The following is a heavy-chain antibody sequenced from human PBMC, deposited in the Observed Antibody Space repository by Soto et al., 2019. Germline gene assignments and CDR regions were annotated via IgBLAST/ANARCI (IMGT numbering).Heavy chain of an antibody. D-gene: IGHD1-26*01. V-gene: IGHV3-23*01. Sequence: PGESLKISCVASGLPFSTSAMNWVRQAPGKGLEWVSIISATSDAAYYAESVKGRFTSSRDNSKNTLYLQMNSLRPEDTAVYYCGKYSGSYPVYNGMNVWGQGTTVTVSS. CDR1: GLPFSTSA. J-gene: IGHJ6*02. CDR3: GKYSGSYPVYNGMNV. CDR2: ISATSDAA.